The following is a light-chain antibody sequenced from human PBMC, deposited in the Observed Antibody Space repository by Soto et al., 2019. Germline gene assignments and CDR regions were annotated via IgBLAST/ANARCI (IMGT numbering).Light chain of an antibody. Sequence: IQVTHSPSTLSGSVGDRVTITCLASQSISDWVAWYQQKQGEAPKLLIFDASSLKSGVPSRFSCTGSGTELTLAITSLQSADFGTYYWQHYDTYLWSVGKGAQVDIQ. J-gene: IGKJ1*01. V-gene: IGKV1-5*01. CDR2: DAS. CDR3: QHYDTYLWS. CDR1: QSISDW.